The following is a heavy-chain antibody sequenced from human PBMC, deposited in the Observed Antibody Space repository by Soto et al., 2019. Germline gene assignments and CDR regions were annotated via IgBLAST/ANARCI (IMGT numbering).Heavy chain of an antibody. V-gene: IGHV1-3*01. D-gene: IGHD3-22*01. Sequence: GASVKVSCKASGYTFTSYAMHWVRQAPGQRLEWMGWINAGNGNTKYSQKFQGRVTITRDTSASTAYMELSSLRSEDTAVYYCARSPAALYYDSSGYDNWGQGTLVTSPQ. CDR2: INAGNGNT. J-gene: IGHJ4*02. CDR3: ARSPAALYYDSSGYDN. CDR1: GYTFTSYA.